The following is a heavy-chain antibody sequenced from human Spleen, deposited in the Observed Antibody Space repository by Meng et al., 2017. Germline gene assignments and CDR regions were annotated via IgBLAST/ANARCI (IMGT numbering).Heavy chain of an antibody. CDR1: GFTFDDYA. D-gene: IGHD3-22*01. J-gene: IGHJ6*02. Sequence: GGSLRLSCAVSGFTFDDYAMHWVRQAPGKGLEWVSSISWNSVSIRYADSVKGRFTISRDNAKNSLYLQMNSLRAEDTALYYCARDPGRYYYDSSGYLLDYYYYYGMDVWGQGTTVTVSS. V-gene: IGHV3-9*01. CDR3: ARDPGRYYYDSSGYLLDYYYYYGMDV. CDR2: ISWNSVSI.